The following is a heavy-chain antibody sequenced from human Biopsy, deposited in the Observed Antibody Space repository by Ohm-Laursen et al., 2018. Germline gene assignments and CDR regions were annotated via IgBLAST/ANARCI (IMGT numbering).Heavy chain of an antibody. CDR1: GDTFSRSA. D-gene: IGHD3-10*01. CDR3: ARGGSGSGYYGMDV. V-gene: IGHV1-69*04. J-gene: IGHJ6*02. CDR2: IIPIVGIT. Sequence: SSVKVSCKPSGDTFSRSAFFWVRQAPGQGLVYLGRIIPIVGITNHAQTFQGRITLTADKSTFMVYMELSRLRSNDTAIYYCARGGSGSGYYGMDVWGQGATVSVSS.